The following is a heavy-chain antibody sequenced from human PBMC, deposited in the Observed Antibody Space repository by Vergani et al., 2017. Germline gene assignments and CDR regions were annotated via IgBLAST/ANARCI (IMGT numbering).Heavy chain of an antibody. CDR1: GGSISSSSYY. D-gene: IGHD2-21*02. CDR2: IYYSGST. Sequence: QLQLQESGPGLVKPSETLSLTCTVSGGSISSSSYYWGWIRQPPGKGLEWIGSIYYSGSTYYNPSLKSRVTISVDTSKNQFSLKLSSVTAADTAVYYCARGRKVTAFDYWGQGTLVTVSS. V-gene: IGHV4-39*07. CDR3: ARGRKVTAFDY. J-gene: IGHJ4*02.